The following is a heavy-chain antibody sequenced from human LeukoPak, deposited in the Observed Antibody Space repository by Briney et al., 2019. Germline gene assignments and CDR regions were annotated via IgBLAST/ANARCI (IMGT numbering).Heavy chain of an antibody. CDR1: GGSFSGYY. CDR3: ARSRIVVVPAATYYYYYYGMDV. J-gene: IGHJ6*02. CDR2: INHSGST. V-gene: IGHV4-34*01. Sequence: SETLSLTCAVYGGSFSGYYWSWIRQPPGKGLEWIGEINHSGSTNYNPSLKSRVTISVDTSKNQFSLKLSSVTAADTAVYYCARSRIVVVPAATYYYYYYGMDVWGQGTTVTVSS. D-gene: IGHD2-2*01.